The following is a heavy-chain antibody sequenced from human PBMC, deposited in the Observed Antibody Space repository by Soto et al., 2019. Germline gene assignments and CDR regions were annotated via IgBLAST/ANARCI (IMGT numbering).Heavy chain of an antibody. J-gene: IGHJ6*02. CDR2: IDPKSGGT. Sequence: ASVKVSCKASGYSFTDYHIHWVRQAPGQGLEWLGRIDPKSGGTSTAQKFQGWVTMTTDTSISTASMELTRLTSDDTAMYYCARHHTTPKYYYYYGMDVWGQGTTVTVSS. CDR1: GYSFTDYH. D-gene: IGHD1-26*01. V-gene: IGHV1-2*04. CDR3: ARHHTTPKYYYYYGMDV.